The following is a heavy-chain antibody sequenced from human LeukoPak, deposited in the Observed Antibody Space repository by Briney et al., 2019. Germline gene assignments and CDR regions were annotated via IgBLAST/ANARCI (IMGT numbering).Heavy chain of an antibody. V-gene: IGHV4-31*11. J-gene: IGHJ4*02. CDR3: AGKAGYSYGLDY. CDR2: IYYSGST. CDR1: GGSFSGYY. D-gene: IGHD5-18*01. Sequence: PSETLSLTCAVYGGSFSGYYWSWIRQHPGKGLEWIGYIYYSGSTYYNPSLKSRVTISVDTSKNQFSLKLSSVTAADTAVYYCAGKAGYSYGLDYWGQGTLVTVSS.